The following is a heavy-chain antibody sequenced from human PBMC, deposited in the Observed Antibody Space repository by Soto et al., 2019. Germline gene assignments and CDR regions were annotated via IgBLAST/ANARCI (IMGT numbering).Heavy chain of an antibody. V-gene: IGHV1-69*13. CDR1: GGTFSSYA. Sequence: SVKVSCKASGGTFSSYAISWVRQAPGQGLEWMGGIIPIFGTANYAQKFQGRVTITADESTSTAYMELSSLRSEDTAVYYCARSLQWELQIDYWGQGTLVTVSS. CDR3: ARSLQWELQIDY. CDR2: IIPIFGTA. D-gene: IGHD1-26*01. J-gene: IGHJ4*02.